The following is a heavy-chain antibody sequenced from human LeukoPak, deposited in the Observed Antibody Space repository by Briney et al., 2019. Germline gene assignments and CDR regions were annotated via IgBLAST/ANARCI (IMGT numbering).Heavy chain of an antibody. V-gene: IGHV3-21*01. D-gene: IGHD2-21*01. J-gene: IGHJ4*02. CDR3: RSYCGGDCPYYFDY. Sequence: GGSLRLSCAASGFSFSSYSMNWVRQAPGKGLEWVPSISSSSSYIYYADSVKGRFTISRDNAKNSLYLQMNSLRAEDTAVYYCRSYCGGDCPYYFDYWGQGTLVTVSS. CDR2: ISSSSSYI. CDR1: GFSFSSYS.